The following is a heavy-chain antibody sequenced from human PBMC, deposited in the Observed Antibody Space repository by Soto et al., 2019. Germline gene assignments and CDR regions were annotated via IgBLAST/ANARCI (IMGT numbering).Heavy chain of an antibody. CDR2: IYYSGST. V-gene: IGHV4-31*03. CDR1: GGSISSGGYY. CDR3: ARVPVLLGFGELSGHFDY. D-gene: IGHD3-10*01. J-gene: IGHJ4*02. Sequence: LSLTCTVSGGSISSGGYYWSWIRQHPGKGLEWIGYIYYSGSTYYNPSLKSRVTISVDTSKNQFSLKLSSVTAADTAVFYFARVPVLLGFGELSGHFDYWGQGTLVTVSS.